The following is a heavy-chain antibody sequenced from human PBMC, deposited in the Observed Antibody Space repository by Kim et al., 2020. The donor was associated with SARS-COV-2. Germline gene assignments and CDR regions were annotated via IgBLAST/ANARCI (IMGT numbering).Heavy chain of an antibody. V-gene: IGHV4-61*06. CDR3: AGHFKSYRPFDY. J-gene: IGHJ4*02. D-gene: IGHD5-18*01. Sequence: NYNPSLKSRVTKSGETSKDQFSLRLSSVTAGDTAVYYCAGHFKSYRPFDYWGQGTLVTVSS.